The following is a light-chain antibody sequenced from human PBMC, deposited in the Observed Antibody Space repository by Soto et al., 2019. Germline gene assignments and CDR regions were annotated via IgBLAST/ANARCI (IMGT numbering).Light chain of an antibody. CDR3: YSSRSSSSTLYV. CDR1: SSDIGGSTY. CDR2: GVN. V-gene: IGLV2-14*03. J-gene: IGLJ1*01. Sequence: QSVLTQPASVSGSPGQSITISCAGTSSDIGGSTYVSWYQQHPGKAPKLMIYGVNNRPSGVSNRFSGSKSGNTASLTISGLQAEDEADYFCYSSRSSSSTLYVFGTGTKLTVL.